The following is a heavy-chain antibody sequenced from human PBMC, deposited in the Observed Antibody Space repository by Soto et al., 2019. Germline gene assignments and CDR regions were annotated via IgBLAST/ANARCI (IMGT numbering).Heavy chain of an antibody. Sequence: ASVKVSCKASGYTFASNDINWVRQAPGQGLEWMGWMNPNSGNTGYAQWFQGRVSMTRNTSISTAYMELSSLRSEDTAVYYCARGPPKKNNWDYGGGYYYYYYMDVWGKGTPVTVSS. D-gene: IGHD1-7*01. CDR1: GYTFASND. CDR2: MNPNSGNT. J-gene: IGHJ6*03. V-gene: IGHV1-8*01. CDR3: ARGPPKKNNWDYGGGYYYYYYMDV.